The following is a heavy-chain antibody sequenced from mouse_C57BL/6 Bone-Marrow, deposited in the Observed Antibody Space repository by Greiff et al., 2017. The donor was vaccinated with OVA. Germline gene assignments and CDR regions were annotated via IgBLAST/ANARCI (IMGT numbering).Heavy chain of an antibody. Sequence: VQLQQSGAELAKPGASVKLSCKASGYTFTSYWMHWVKQRPGQGLEWIGYINPSSGYTKYNQKFKDKATLTADKSSSTAYMQLSSLTYEDSADYCCARRGSSSHWYFEVWGTGTTVTVSS. CDR3: ARRGSSSHWYFEV. V-gene: IGHV1-7*01. D-gene: IGHD1-1*01. CDR2: INPSSGYT. CDR1: GYTFTSYW. J-gene: IGHJ1*03.